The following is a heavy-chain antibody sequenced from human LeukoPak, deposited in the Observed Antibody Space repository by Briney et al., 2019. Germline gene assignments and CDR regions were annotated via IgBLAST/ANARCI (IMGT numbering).Heavy chain of an antibody. CDR2: IYYTGST. V-gene: IGHV4-39*07. J-gene: IGHJ3*02. CDR1: GGSISSSSHY. Sequence: SETLSLTCTVSGGSISSSSHYWAWIRQPPGKGLEWIANIYYTGSTYYNPSLKSRITISVDTSKNQFSLNLTSVTAADTAVYYCARGFDILTGSLLLEDAFDIWGQGTMVTVSS. CDR3: ARGFDILTGSLLLEDAFDI. D-gene: IGHD3-9*01.